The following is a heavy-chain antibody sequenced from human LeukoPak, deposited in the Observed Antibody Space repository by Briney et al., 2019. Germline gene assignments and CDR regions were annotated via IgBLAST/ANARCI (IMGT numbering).Heavy chain of an antibody. CDR2: IYLGGGT. V-gene: IGHV3-53*01. D-gene: IGHD3-22*01. CDR3: ASPSNNSRYAFDY. Sequence: GGSLRLSCVASGYTFSSYSINWVRHAPGKGLEWVSVIYLGGGTHHADSVKGRFTISRDYSMNTLYLEMKSLRVEDTAIYYCASPSNNSRYAFDYWGHGTLVTVSS. J-gene: IGHJ4*01. CDR1: GYTFSSYS.